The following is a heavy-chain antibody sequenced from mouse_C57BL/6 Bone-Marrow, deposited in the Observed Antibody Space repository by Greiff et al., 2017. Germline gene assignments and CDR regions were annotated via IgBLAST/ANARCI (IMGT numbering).Heavy chain of an antibody. J-gene: IGHJ2*01. Sequence: VQLQQSGPELVKPGASVKIPCKASGYTFTDYNMDWVKQSHGKSLEWIGDINPNNGGTIYNQKFKGKATFTVDNSSSTAYMELHSLTSEDTAVYYCARRTGGGDFDYWGQGTTLTVSS. CDR2: INPNNGGT. V-gene: IGHV1-18*01. D-gene: IGHD4-1*01. CDR1: GYTFTDYN. CDR3: ARRTGGGDFDY.